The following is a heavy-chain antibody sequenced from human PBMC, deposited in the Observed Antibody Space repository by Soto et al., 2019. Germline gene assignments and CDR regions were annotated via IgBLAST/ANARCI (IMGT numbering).Heavy chain of an antibody. Sequence: QVQLVQSGAEVKKPGSSVKVSCKASGGTFSSYTISWVRQAPGQGLEWMGRIIPILGIANYAQKFQGRVTITADKSTSTAYMELSSLRSEDTAVYYCAREGQYNWNDVDYYYYGMDVWGQGTTVTVSS. CDR3: AREGQYNWNDVDYYYYGMDV. CDR2: IIPILGIA. V-gene: IGHV1-69*08. CDR1: GGTFSSYT. D-gene: IGHD1-1*01. J-gene: IGHJ6*02.